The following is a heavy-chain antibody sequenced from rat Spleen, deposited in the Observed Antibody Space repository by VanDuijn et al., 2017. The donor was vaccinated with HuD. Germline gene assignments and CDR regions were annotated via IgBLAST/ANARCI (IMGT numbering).Heavy chain of an antibody. CDR3: SRSDY. CDR2: IWGDGTT. V-gene: IGHV2-13*01. J-gene: IGHJ2*01. CDR1: GFSLTSLG. Sequence: QVQLKEPGPGLVQPSQTLSLTCTVSGFSLTSLGVSWVRQPPGKGLEWMGGIWGDGTTNYNSALKSRLSISRDTSKSQVFLKMNSLQTEDTAIYFCSRSDYWGQGVMVTVSS.